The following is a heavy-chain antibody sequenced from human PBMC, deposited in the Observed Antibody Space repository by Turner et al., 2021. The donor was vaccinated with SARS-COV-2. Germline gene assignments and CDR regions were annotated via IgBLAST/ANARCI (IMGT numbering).Heavy chain of an antibody. CDR3: ARAVAVASYYYYGLDV. D-gene: IGHD6-19*01. Sequence: QVQLQQWGAGLLKPSETLSLTCGLYDGSLIGHFWTWIRQPPGKGLEWIGEVDHSGITNYNPSLETRVTLSVDTSKNQFSLRLSSVTAADTAVYFCARAVAVASYYYYGLDVWGQGTTVTVSS. J-gene: IGHJ6*02. CDR1: DGSLIGHF. V-gene: IGHV4-34*01. CDR2: VDHSGIT.